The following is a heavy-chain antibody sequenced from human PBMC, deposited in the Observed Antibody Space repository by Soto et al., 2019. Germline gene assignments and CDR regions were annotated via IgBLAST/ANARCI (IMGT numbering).Heavy chain of an antibody. CDR3: ARDKDRQQLGGNYYYILDV. CDR2: IMPVFATP. J-gene: IGHJ6*02. D-gene: IGHD3-3*02. V-gene: IGHV1-69*12. Sequence: QVQLMQSGAEVKKPGSSVTVSCKASGGTFSTSAISWVRQAPGEGLEWVGGIMPVFATPDYAQKFQGRVTISADESTTTAYLELTILPTDDTAVDYCARDKDRQQLGGNYYYILDVWGQGTAITVSS. CDR1: GGTFSTSA.